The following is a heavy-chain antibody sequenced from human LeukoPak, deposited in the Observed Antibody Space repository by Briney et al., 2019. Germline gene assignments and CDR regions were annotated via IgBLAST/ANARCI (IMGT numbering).Heavy chain of an antibody. V-gene: IGHV4-59*11. D-gene: IGHD6-19*01. J-gene: IGHJ5*02. Sequence: SETLSLTCTVSGDSISSHYWSWIRQPPGKGLEWIGYIYYSGSTNYNPSLKSRVTISVDTSKNQFSLKLSSVTAADTAVYYCARDNIAVAKRVNWFDPWGQGTLVTVSS. CDR2: IYYSGST. CDR3: ARDNIAVAKRVNWFDP. CDR1: GDSISSHY.